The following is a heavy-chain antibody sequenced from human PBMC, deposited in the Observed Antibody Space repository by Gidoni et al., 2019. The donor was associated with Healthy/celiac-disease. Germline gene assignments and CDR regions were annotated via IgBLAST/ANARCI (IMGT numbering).Heavy chain of an antibody. D-gene: IGHD1-26*01. V-gene: IGHV3-23*01. CDR3: AKVDIVGATLWLDP. J-gene: IGHJ5*02. CDR2: ISGSGGST. CDR1: GFPFSSYA. Sequence: EVQLLESGGGLVQPGGSLRLSCAASGFPFSSYAMSWVRQAPGKGLEWVSAISGSGGSTYYADSVKGRFTISRDNSKNTLYLQMNTLRAEDTAVYYCAKVDIVGATLWLDPWGQGTLVTVSS.